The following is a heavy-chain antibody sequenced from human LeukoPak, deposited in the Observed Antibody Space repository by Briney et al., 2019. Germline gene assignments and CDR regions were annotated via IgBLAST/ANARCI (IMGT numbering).Heavy chain of an antibody. CDR2: ISGSSSYI. Sequence: GGSLRLSCAASGFTFSSYSMNWVRQAPGKGLEWVSSISGSSSYIYYADSVKGRFTISRDNAKNSLYLQMNSLRAEDTAVYYCARQWDYYDSSGSFDYWGQGTLVTVSS. CDR1: GFTFSSYS. J-gene: IGHJ4*02. V-gene: IGHV3-21*01. D-gene: IGHD3-22*01. CDR3: ARQWDYYDSSGSFDY.